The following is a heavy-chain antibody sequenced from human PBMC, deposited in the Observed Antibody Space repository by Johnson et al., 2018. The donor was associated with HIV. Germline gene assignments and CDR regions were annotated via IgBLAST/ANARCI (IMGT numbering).Heavy chain of an antibody. CDR2: ISWDGSKS. V-gene: IGHV3-43D*04. D-gene: IGHD3-10*01. Sequence: VQLVESGWVVVQPGGSLRLSCAVSGFTFENYAMHWVRQAPGKGLEWVSLISWDGSKSYYADSVQGRFTISRDNRKKSLYLQMNSLRPEDTALYYCAKDSDTFYYGSGDAFDVWGQGTMVTVSS. J-gene: IGHJ3*01. CDR1: GFTFENYA. CDR3: AKDSDTFYYGSGDAFDV.